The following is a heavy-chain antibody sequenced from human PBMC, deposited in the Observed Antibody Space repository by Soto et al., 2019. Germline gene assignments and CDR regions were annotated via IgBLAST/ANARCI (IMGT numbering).Heavy chain of an antibody. D-gene: IGHD6-13*01. V-gene: IGHV1-18*04. CDR3: ARGRSWGRGDNAFDT. Sequence: PPVKVSCKASGYTFTSYGLSWVRQAPGQGLEWMGWISAYNGNTNYAQTLKGRVTMTTDTSTSTAYMELRSLRSDDTAVYYCARGRSWGRGDNAFDTWGQGTMVNVPS. J-gene: IGHJ3*02. CDR1: GYTFTSYG. CDR2: ISAYNGNT.